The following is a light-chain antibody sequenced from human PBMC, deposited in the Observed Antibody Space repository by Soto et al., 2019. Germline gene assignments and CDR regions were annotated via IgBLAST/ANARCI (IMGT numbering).Light chain of an antibody. CDR2: EDN. Sequence: NFMLTQPHSVSESPGKTVTISYTRSSGSIASNYVQWYQQRPGSAPTTVIYEDNQRPSGVPDQFSGSIDSSSNSASLTISGLKTEDEADYYCQSYDSSNHVVFGGGTKLTVL. J-gene: IGLJ2*01. V-gene: IGLV6-57*04. CDR1: SGSIASNY. CDR3: QSYDSSNHVV.